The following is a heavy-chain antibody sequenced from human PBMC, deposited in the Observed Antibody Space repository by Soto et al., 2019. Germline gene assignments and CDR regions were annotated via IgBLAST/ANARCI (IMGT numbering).Heavy chain of an antibody. J-gene: IGHJ4*02. CDR3: AREVAKLLWFGEEFDD. D-gene: IGHD3-10*01. CDR1: GGSISSGDYA. Sequence: LSLTSTDSGGSISSGDYAWSWIRQPPGKGLEWIGYIYYSGSTYYNPSLKSRVTISVDTSKNQLSLKLRSVTAADTAVYYCAREVAKLLWFGEEFDDWGQGTLATVSS. CDR2: IYYSGST. V-gene: IGHV4-30-4*01.